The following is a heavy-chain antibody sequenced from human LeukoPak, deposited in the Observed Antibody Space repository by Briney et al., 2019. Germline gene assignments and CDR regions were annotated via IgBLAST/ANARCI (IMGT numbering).Heavy chain of an antibody. CDR1: GGTFSSYA. CDR3: AREGRVSRGWYEY. V-gene: IGHV1-69*13. Sequence: SVKVSCKASGGTFSSYAISWVRQAPGQGLEWMGGIIPIFGTANYAQKFQGRVTITADESTSTAYMELSSLRSEDTAVYYCAREGRVSRGWYEYWGQGTLVTVSS. CDR2: IIPIFGTA. J-gene: IGHJ4*02. D-gene: IGHD6-19*01.